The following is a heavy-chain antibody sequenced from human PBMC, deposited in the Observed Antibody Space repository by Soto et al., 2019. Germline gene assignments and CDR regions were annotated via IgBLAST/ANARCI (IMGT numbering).Heavy chain of an antibody. CDR2: IKTKPDDGTI. D-gene: IGHD1-1*01. V-gene: IGHV3-15*01. CDR3: TTSNLGVDF. Sequence: GGSLRLSCAASGLIFSGVWMTWVRQAPGKGLEWVGRIKTKPDDGTIDYAAPVRGRFTISRDDSKNTLYLQMTSLTPDDTGVYYCTTSNLGVDFWGPGTLVTVSS. J-gene: IGHJ4*02. CDR1: GLIFSGVW.